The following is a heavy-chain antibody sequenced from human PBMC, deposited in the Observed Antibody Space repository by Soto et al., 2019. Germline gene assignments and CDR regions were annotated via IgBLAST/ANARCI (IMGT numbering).Heavy chain of an antibody. CDR2: ISGSGADT. CDR1: GFTFSSYA. CDR3: AKDRLASGSGVRFDP. Sequence: EVQLLESGGGLVQPGGSLRLSCAASGFTFSSYAMSWVRQVPGKGLEWVSAISGSGADTYYADSVKGRFTISRDNPKNTLYLQMNSLRDEDPALYYCAKDRLASGSGVRFDPWGQGTLVTVSS. V-gene: IGHV3-23*01. D-gene: IGHD3-10*01. J-gene: IGHJ5*02.